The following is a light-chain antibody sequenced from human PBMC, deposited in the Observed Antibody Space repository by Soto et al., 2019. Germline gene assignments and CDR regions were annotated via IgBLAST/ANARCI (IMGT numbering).Light chain of an antibody. CDR1: QSISDT. V-gene: IGKV3-15*01. Sequence: EIVMTQSPATLSLSPGGRATLSCRASQSISDTLAWYQQKPGQAPRLLIYSASTRATGFPARFSGSGSGTDFTLTICSLQSEDFAVYYCQQYNNWPWTFGQGTKVDIK. J-gene: IGKJ1*01. CDR2: SAS. CDR3: QQYNNWPWT.